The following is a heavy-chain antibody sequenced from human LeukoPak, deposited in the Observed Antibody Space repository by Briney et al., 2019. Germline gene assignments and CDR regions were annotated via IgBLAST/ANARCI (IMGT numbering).Heavy chain of an antibody. J-gene: IGHJ4*02. V-gene: IGHV4-39*01. CDR2: IYYSGST. CDR1: DGSISSSSYY. Sequence: SETLSLTCTVSDGSISSSSYYWGWIRQPPGKGLEWIGSIYYSGSTNYNPSLKSRVTISVDTSKKQFSLKLSSVTAADTAVYYRARQASGSSRLAYFDYWGQGTLVTVSS. D-gene: IGHD6-13*01. CDR3: ARQASGSSRLAYFDY.